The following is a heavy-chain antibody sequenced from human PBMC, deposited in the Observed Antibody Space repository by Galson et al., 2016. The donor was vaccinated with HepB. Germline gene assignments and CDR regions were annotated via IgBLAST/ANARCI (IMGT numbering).Heavy chain of an antibody. V-gene: IGHV3-7*02. CDR1: GFTFTNYW. D-gene: IGHD4-11*01. CDR2: VSPNGGAE. CDR3: AATTVGSGGTRRFDH. J-gene: IGHJ4*01. Sequence: SLRLSCAASGFTFTNYWMNWVRQTPGKGLEWVANVSPNGGAEYYVDSVKGRFTISRDNAGTSLLLQMDSLRVDDTAVYYCAATTVGSGGTRRFDHWGHGILVTVSS.